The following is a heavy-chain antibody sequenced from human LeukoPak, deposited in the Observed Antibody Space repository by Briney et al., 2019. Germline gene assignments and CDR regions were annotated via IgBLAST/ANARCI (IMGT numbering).Heavy chain of an antibody. J-gene: IGHJ4*02. CDR2: IKSKTNGGTT. CDR1: GFTFSNGW. V-gene: IGHV3-15*01. Sequence: GGSLRLSCAASGFTFSNGWMSWVRQAPGKGLEWVGHIKSKTNGGTTDYAGPVKGRFSISRDDSRTTVYLQMNSLKTEDTAVYYCTTEGCHLHSNPFDYWGQGTLVTVSS. CDR3: TTEGCHLHSNPFDY. D-gene: IGHD2-15*01.